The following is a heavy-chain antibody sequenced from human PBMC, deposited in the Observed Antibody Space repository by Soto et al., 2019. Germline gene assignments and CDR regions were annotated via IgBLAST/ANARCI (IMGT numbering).Heavy chain of an antibody. CDR3: ARDSFRSYQLLSHGFDP. CDR1: GYTFTSYY. Sequence: ASVKVSCKASGYTFTSYYMHWVRQAPGQGLEWMGIINPSGGSTSYAQKFQGRVTMTRDTSTSTVYMELSSLRSDDTAVYYCARDSFRSYQLLSHGFDPWGQGTLVTASS. V-gene: IGHV1-46*01. CDR2: INPSGGST. D-gene: IGHD2-2*01. J-gene: IGHJ5*02.